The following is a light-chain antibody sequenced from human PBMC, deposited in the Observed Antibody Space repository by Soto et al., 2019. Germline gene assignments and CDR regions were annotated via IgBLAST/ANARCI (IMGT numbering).Light chain of an antibody. CDR3: QQRSDWPPIT. Sequence: EVVLTQSPATLSLSPGERATISCRASQSVGTYLAWYQHKPGQPPRLLIYDASNMASGIPARFSGSGSGTDFTLTINSLEPEDFATYYCQQRSDWPPITFGQGTRLDIK. J-gene: IGKJ5*01. CDR1: QSVGTY. V-gene: IGKV3-11*01. CDR2: DAS.